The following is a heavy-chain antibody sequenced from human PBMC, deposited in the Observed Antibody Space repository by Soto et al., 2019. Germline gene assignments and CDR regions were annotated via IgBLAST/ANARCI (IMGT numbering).Heavy chain of an antibody. J-gene: IGHJ5*02. CDR2: INHSGST. V-gene: IGHV4-34*01. Sequence: SETLPLTCAVYGLSFSGYYWILIRQPPGKGLEWIGEINHSGSTNYNPSLKSRVTISVDTSKNQFSLKLSSVTAADTAVYYCARKHKYYYDSSGPRSNWFDPWGQGTLVTVSS. CDR1: GLSFSGYY. CDR3: ARKHKYYYDSSGPRSNWFDP. D-gene: IGHD3-22*01.